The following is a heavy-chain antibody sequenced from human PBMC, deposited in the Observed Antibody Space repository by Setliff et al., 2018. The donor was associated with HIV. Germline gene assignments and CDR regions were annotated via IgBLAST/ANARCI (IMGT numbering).Heavy chain of an antibody. D-gene: IGHD6-19*01. CDR1: NGSISSHY. CDR3: ARESSSGWYNYFDY. Sequence: SETLSLTCTVSNGSISSHYWSWIRQPPGKGLEWIGEINHSGSTNYNPSLKSRVTISVDTSKKQFSLKLSSVTAADTAVYYCARESSSGWYNYFDYWGQGTLVTVSS. V-gene: IGHV4-34*01. J-gene: IGHJ4*02. CDR2: INHSGST.